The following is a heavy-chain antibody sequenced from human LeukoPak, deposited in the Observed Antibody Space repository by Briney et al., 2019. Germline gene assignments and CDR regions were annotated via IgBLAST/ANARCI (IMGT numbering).Heavy chain of an antibody. CDR1: GYTFTSYD. V-gene: IGHV1-8*01. CDR2: MNPNSGNT. J-gene: IGHJ4*02. D-gene: IGHD6-6*01. CDR3: AREAKYSSSSFDY. Sequence: ASVTVSCKASGYTFTSYDINWVRQAPGQGLEWMGWMNPNSGNTGYAQKFQGRVTMTRNTSISTAYMELSSLRSEDTAVYYCAREAKYSSSSFDYWGQGTLVTVSS.